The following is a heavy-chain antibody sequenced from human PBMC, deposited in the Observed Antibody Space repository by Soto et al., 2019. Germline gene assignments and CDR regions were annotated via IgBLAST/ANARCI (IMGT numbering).Heavy chain of an antibody. V-gene: IGHV3-20*04. CDR3: ARGWLEQLKLGYYFDY. Sequence: GESLKISCAASGFTFNDYGMSWVRQVPGKGLEWVSGINWNGGSTGYADSVKGRFTISRDNAKNSLYLQVNSLRAEDTALYYCARGWLEQLKLGYYFDYWGQGTQVTVSS. CDR2: INWNGGST. CDR1: GFTFNDYG. D-gene: IGHD6-6*01. J-gene: IGHJ4*02.